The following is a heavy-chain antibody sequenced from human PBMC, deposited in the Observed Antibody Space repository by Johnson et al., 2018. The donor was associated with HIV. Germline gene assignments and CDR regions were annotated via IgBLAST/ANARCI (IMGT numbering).Heavy chain of an antibody. CDR3: ARSGRPLVVVTAYDAFDV. V-gene: IGHV3-30-3*01. CDR1: GFTLSSYA. D-gene: IGHD2-15*01. CDR2: ILYDGSNK. J-gene: IGHJ3*01. Sequence: QVQLVESGGGVVQPGRSLRLSCAASGFTLSSYAIHWVRQAPGKGLEWVAVILYDGSNKYYADSVKGRFTISRDKSKNTLYLQMNSLRPEDTAVYYCARSGRPLVVVTAYDAFDVWGQGTMVTVSS.